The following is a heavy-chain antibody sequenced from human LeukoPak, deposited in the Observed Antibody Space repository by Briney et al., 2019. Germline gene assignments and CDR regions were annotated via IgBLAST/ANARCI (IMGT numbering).Heavy chain of an antibody. CDR3: TRGSFGDYEY. D-gene: IGHD4-17*01. Sequence: GGSLRLSCAASGFTFRDYWMSWVRQAPGKGLEWVSSIDPSSTYIYYADSVRGRFTISRDNAQNSLYLQVNSLRAEDTAVYYCTRGSFGDYEYWGQGTLVTVSS. J-gene: IGHJ4*02. CDR1: GFTFRDYW. CDR2: IDPSSTYI. V-gene: IGHV3-21*01.